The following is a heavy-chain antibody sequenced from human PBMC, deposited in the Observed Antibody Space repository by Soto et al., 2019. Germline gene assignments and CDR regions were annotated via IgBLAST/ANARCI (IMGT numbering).Heavy chain of an antibody. J-gene: IGHJ4*01. V-gene: IGHV2-5*02. CDR1: GFSLSTSGAG. D-gene: IGHD3-10*01. Sequence: QITLKESGPTLVKPTQTLTLTCSSSGFSLSTSGAGVGWIRQPPGKALEWLALIAWDGNERYSPSLRSRLTVIRDTYKNEVVLTVTNMDPVHTATYYCVHSTYYGPLSYWGHGILVTVSS. CDR3: VHSTYYGPLSY. CDR2: IAWDGNE.